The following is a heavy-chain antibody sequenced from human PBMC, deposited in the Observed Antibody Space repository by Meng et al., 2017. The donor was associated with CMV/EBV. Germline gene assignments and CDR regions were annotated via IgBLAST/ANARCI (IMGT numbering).Heavy chain of an antibody. CDR1: GDSVSSNSAA. CDR3: ARAPGIWSPYYFDY. V-gene: IGHV6-1*01. J-gene: IGHJ4*02. CDR2: TYYRSKWYN. D-gene: IGHD3-10*01. Sequence: SETLSLTCAISGDSVSSNSAAWNWIMQSPSRGLEWLGRTYYRSKWYNDYAVSVKSRITITSDTSKNQFSLQLNSVTPEDTAVYYCARAPGIWSPYYFDYWGQGTLVTVSS.